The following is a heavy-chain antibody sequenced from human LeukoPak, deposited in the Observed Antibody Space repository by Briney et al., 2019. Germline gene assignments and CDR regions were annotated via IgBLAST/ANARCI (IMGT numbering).Heavy chain of an antibody. D-gene: IGHD3-22*01. CDR2: ISYDGSKK. J-gene: IGHJ3*02. CDR1: GFTFSRSG. Sequence: GGSLRLSCAASGFTFSRSGIHWVRQAPGKGLEWVAVISYDGSKKYYGDSVKGRFTISRDNSKNTLYLQMNSLRAEDTAVYYCAKEVYYFDTSGLYSFAFDIWGQGTMVTVPS. V-gene: IGHV3-30*18. CDR3: AKEVYYFDTSGLYSFAFDI.